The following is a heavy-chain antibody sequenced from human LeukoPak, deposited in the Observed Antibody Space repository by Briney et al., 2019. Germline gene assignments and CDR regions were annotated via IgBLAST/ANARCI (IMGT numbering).Heavy chain of an antibody. D-gene: IGHD1-1*01. J-gene: IGHJ4*02. CDR2: IYHGETT. V-gene: IGHV4-38-2*02. CDR3: ARATGTTPHFDC. CDR1: GYSISSGHY. Sequence: SSETLSLTCTVSGYSISSGHYWGWIRQPPGKGLEWIGSIYHGETTYYNPSLKSRVTISVDRSKNQFSLKLSSVTAADTAVYYCARATGTTPHFDCWGQGTLVTVSS.